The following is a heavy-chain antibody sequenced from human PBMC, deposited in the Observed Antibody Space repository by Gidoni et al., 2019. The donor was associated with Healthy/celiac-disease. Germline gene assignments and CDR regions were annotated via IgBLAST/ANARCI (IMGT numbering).Heavy chain of an antibody. J-gene: IGHJ6*02. Sequence: EVQLVESGGGLVQPGGSLKLSCAASGLTFSGSAMHWVRQASGKGLEWVGLIRSKANSYATAYAASVKGRFTISRDDSKNTAYLQMNSLKTEDTAVYYCTSPQLELDYYYYYGMDVWGQGTTVTVSS. D-gene: IGHD1-7*01. CDR3: TSPQLELDYYYYYGMDV. V-gene: IGHV3-73*01. CDR2: IRSKANSYAT. CDR1: GLTFSGSA.